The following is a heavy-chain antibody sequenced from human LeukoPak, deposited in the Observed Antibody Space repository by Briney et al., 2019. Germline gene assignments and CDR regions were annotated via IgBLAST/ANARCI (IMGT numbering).Heavy chain of an antibody. CDR1: GGTFSSYT. Sequence: SVKVSCKASGGTFSSYTISWVRQAPGQGLEWMGGIIPIFGTANYAQKFRGRVTITADKSTSTAFMELSSLRSEDTAVYYCARDSGSSWGLSGMDVWGKGTTVTVSS. V-gene: IGHV1-69*06. CDR2: IIPIFGTA. D-gene: IGHD6-13*01. CDR3: ARDSGSSWGLSGMDV. J-gene: IGHJ6*04.